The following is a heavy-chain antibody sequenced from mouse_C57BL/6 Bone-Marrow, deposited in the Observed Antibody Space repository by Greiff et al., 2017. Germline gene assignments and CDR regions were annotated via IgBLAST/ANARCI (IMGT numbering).Heavy chain of an antibody. D-gene: IGHD1-1*01. CDR3: SRQGFYYYGCSTNYHSMDY. V-gene: IGHV5-6*01. CDR2: ISSSGSYT. J-gene: IGHJ4*01. Sequence: EVQVVESGGDLVKPGGSLKLSCAASGFTFSSYGMSWVRQTPDKRLEWVATISSSGSYTYYPDSVKGRFTISRDKAKNTRYLQMSSLKSEDTAMYYCSRQGFYYYGCSTNYHSMDYWGQGTSVTVSS. CDR1: GFTFSSYG.